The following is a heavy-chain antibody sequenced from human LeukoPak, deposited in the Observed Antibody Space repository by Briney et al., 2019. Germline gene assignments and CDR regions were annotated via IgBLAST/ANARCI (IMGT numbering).Heavy chain of an antibody. V-gene: IGHV3-15*01. CDR1: GFTFSDAW. J-gene: IGHJ4*02. CDR2: IKSKTYGGTT. CDR3: TTATSY. Sequence: GGSLRLSCAASGFTFSDAWISWVRQAPGKGLEWVGRIKSKTYGGTTDYPAPVKGRFTISRDDSKNTVCLQMNSLKTEDTAVYYCTTATSYWGQGSLVTVSS.